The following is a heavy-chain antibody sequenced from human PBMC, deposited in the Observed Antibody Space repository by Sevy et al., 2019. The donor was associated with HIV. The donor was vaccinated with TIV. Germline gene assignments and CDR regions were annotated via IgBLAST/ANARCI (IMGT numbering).Heavy chain of an antibody. CDR1: GFTVNNYA. CDR2: ISGRGLST. Sequence: GGCLRLSCAVSGFTVNNYAMNWVRQAPGKGLEWVSAISGRGLSTYYADFAKGRFTISRDNSKNTLYLQMNSLRAEDTAVYYCAKDLIVVVGDAFDIWGQGTMVTVSS. J-gene: IGHJ3*02. V-gene: IGHV3-23*01. D-gene: IGHD3-22*01. CDR3: AKDLIVVVGDAFDI.